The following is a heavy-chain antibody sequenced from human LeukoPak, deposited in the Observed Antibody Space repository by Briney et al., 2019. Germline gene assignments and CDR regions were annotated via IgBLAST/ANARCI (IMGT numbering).Heavy chain of an antibody. J-gene: IGHJ3*02. Sequence: PGGSLRLSCAASGFTFSSYSMNWVRQAPGKGLEWVAFIRYDGSNKYYADSVKGRFTISRDNSKNTLYLQMNSLRAEDTAVYYCAKEDGLGVLLWFGEYAFDIWGQGTMVTVSS. D-gene: IGHD3-10*01. V-gene: IGHV3-30*02. CDR1: GFTFSSYS. CDR3: AKEDGLGVLLWFGEYAFDI. CDR2: IRYDGSNK.